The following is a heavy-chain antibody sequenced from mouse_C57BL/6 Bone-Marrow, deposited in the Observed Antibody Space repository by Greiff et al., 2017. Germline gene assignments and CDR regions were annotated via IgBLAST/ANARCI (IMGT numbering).Heavy chain of an antibody. CDR3: ARYDGYYVPYYYAMDY. J-gene: IGHJ4*01. CDR2: IYPRSGNT. V-gene: IGHV1-81*01. Sequence: QVQLQQSGAELARPGASVKLSCKASGYTFTSYGISWVKQRTGQGLEWIGEIYPRSGNTYYNEKFKGKATLTADKSSSTAYMELRSLTSEDSAVYFSARYDGYYVPYYYAMDYWGQGTSVTVSS. D-gene: IGHD2-3*01. CDR1: GYTFTSYG.